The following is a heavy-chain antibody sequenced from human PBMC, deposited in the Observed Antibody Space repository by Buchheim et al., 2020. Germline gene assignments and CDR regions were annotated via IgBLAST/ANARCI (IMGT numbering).Heavy chain of an antibody. V-gene: IGHV3-30*18. CDR3: AKDSSGWYYYFDY. Sequence: QVQLVESGGGVVQPGRSLRLSCAASGFTFSSYGMHWVRQAPGKGLEWVAVISYDGSNKYYADSVKGRFTISRDNSKNTLYLQMNSLRAEDTAVYYCAKDSSGWYYYFDYWGQGTL. CDR1: GFTFSSYG. D-gene: IGHD6-19*01. CDR2: ISYDGSNK. J-gene: IGHJ4*02.